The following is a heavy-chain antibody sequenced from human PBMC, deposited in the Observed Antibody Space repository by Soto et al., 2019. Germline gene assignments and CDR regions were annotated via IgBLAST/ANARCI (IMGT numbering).Heavy chain of an antibody. CDR3: ARVSSSYNYYYYYYMDV. V-gene: IGHV3-7*01. J-gene: IGHJ6*03. CDR2: IKQDGSEK. Sequence: EVQLVESGGGLVQPGGSLRLSCAASGFTFSNWMCWVRQAPGKGLEGGANIKQDGSEKYYVDSVKGRFTISRDNAKNSLYLQMNSLRAEDTAVYYCARVSSSYNYYYYYYMDVWGKGTTVTVSS. D-gene: IGHD6-6*01. CDR1: GFTFSNW.